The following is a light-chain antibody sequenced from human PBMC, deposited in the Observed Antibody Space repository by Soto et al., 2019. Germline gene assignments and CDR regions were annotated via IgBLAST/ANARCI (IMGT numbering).Light chain of an antibody. CDR3: QQYGSLTWT. V-gene: IGKV3-20*01. J-gene: IGKJ1*01. CDR2: GAS. CDR1: QSVSSSY. Sequence: EVVLTKSPGTLSLSPGERATLSCRASQSVSSSYLAWYQQKPGQAPRLLIYGASSRATGIPDRFSGSGSGTDFTLTISRLEPEDFAVYYCQQYGSLTWTFGQGTKVDI.